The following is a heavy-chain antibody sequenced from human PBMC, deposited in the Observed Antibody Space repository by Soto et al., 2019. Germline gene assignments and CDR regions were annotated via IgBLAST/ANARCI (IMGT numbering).Heavy chain of an antibody. Sequence: PSETLSLTCTVSGGSISSSNFYWGWIRQPPGKGLEWIGSIHYTGTTHYNPSLKSRVIISEDTSKTQFSLKLTSVTAADTAVYYCARRECSGGSCYFDFWGQGTLVPVSS. CDR1: GGSISSSNFY. J-gene: IGHJ4*02. CDR2: IHYTGTT. D-gene: IGHD2-15*01. V-gene: IGHV4-39*01. CDR3: ARRECSGGSCYFDF.